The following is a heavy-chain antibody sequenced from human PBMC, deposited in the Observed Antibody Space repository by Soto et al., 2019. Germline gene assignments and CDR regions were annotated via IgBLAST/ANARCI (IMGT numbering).Heavy chain of an antibody. CDR1: GGSISSYY. CDR3: ARRETYYDILTGYYRPDAFDI. D-gene: IGHD3-9*01. CDR2: IYYSGST. V-gene: IGHV4-59*01. Sequence: QVQLQESGPGLVKPSETLSLTCTVSGGSISSYYWSWIRQPPGKGLEWIGYIYYSGSTNYNPSLKSRVTISVDTSKNQFSLKLSSVTAADTAVYYCARRETYYDILTGYYRPDAFDIWGQGTMVTVSS. J-gene: IGHJ3*02.